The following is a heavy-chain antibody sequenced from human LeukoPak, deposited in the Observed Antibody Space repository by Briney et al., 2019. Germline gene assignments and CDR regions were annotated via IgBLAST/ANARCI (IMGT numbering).Heavy chain of an antibody. V-gene: IGHV4-61*02. Sequence: PSETLSLTCTVSGISISSSNSYWSWIRQPAGKGLEWIGRTYTSGSTNYNPSLKSRVTISVDTSKNQFSLKLSSVTAADTAVYYCARGHYVWGSYRHNWFDPWGQGTLVTVSS. J-gene: IGHJ5*02. D-gene: IGHD3-16*02. CDR2: TYTSGST. CDR1: GISISSSNSY. CDR3: ARGHYVWGSYRHNWFDP.